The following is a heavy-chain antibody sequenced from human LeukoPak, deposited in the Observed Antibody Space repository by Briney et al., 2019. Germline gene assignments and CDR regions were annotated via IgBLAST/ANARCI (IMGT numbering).Heavy chain of an antibody. V-gene: IGHV3-48*01. CDR2: ISSSSSTI. CDR1: GFTFSSYS. CDR3: ARGGGYSSGWSDFDY. D-gene: IGHD6-19*01. Sequence: GGSLRLSCAASGFTFSSYSMNWVRQAPGKGLEWVSYISSSSSTIYYADSVKGRFTISRDNSKNTLYLQMNSLRAEDTAVYYCARGGGYSSGWSDFDYWGQGTLVTVSS. J-gene: IGHJ4*02.